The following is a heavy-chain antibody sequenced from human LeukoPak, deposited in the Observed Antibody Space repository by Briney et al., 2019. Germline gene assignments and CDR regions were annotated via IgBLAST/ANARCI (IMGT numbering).Heavy chain of an antibody. V-gene: IGHV3-30*04. D-gene: IGHD3-22*01. Sequence: GGSLRLSCAASGFTFSSYAMHWVRQAPGKGLEWVAVISYDGSNKYYADSVKGRFTISRDNSKNTLYLQMNSLRAEDTAVYYCARDRRLLALDYYFDYWGQGTLVT. CDR2: ISYDGSNK. J-gene: IGHJ4*02. CDR1: GFTFSSYA. CDR3: ARDRRLLALDYYFDY.